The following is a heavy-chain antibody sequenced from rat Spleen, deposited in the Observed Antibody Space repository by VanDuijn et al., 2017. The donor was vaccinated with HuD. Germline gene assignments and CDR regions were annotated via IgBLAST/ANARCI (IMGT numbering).Heavy chain of an antibody. CDR1: GFTFSDYA. D-gene: IGHD1-11*01. V-gene: IGHV5S23*01. J-gene: IGHJ3*01. Sequence: EVQLVESGGGLVQPGRSLKLSCAASGFTFSDYAMAWVRQAPKKGLAWVAYISTGGGITYYPDSVKGRFTISRDNAKSTLYLQMDSLRSEDTASYYCARHRGGIGDWFAYWGQGTLVTVSS. CDR2: ISTGGGIT. CDR3: ARHRGGIGDWFAY.